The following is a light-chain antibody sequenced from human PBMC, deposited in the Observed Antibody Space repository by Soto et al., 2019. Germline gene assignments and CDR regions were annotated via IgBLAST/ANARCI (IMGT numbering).Light chain of an antibody. V-gene: IGLV1-44*01. CDR1: NSNIGSNI. Sequence: QSVLTQPPSASGTPGQRVTISCSGSNSNIGSNIVNWYQQVPGTAPKLLIHRDNQRPSGVPDRFSGSKSGTSASLAISGLQSEDEADYYYVAWDDSLNGVFFGGGTKLTVL. J-gene: IGLJ2*01. CDR3: VAWDDSLNGVF. CDR2: RDN.